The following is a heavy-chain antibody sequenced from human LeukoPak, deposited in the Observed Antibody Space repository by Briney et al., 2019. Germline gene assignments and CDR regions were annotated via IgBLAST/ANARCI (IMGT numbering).Heavy chain of an antibody. D-gene: IGHD4-17*01. J-gene: IGHJ4*02. V-gene: IGHV3-53*01. CDR1: GFTVSSNS. CDR2: IYSDNT. CDR3: ARVSPNTVTTLQYFDY. Sequence: HPGGSLRLSCTVSGFTVSSNSMSWVRQAPGKGLEWVSFIYSDNTHYSDSVKGRFTISRDNSKNTLYLQMNSLRAEDTAVYYCARVSPNTVTTLQYFDYWGQGTLVTVSS.